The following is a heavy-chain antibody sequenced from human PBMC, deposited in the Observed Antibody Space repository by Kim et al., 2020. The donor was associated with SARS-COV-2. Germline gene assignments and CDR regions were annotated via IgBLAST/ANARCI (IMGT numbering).Heavy chain of an antibody. CDR2: SNHSGST. J-gene: IGHJ6*02. V-gene: IGHV4-34*01. Sequence: SETLSLTCAVYGGSFSGYYCCWIRQPPGKGLEWIGESNHSGSTSYNPSLKSRVTISVQTSKNQFSLKLSSVTAADTAVYYCARGLYAILSGRLLVYYYYGMDVWGQGTTVTVSS. D-gene: IGHD3-9*01. CDR3: ARGLYAILSGRLLVYYYYGMDV. CDR1: GGSFSGYY.